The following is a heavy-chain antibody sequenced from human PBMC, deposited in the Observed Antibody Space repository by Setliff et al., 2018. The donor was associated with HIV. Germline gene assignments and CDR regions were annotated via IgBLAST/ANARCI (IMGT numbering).Heavy chain of an antibody. J-gene: IGHJ6*03. CDR1: GFIFSTYE. CDR2: ISSSGSHI. D-gene: IGHD1-7*01. Sequence: PGGSLRLSCAASGFIFSTYEMNWVRQAPGKGLEWVSYISSSGSHIYYADSVKGRFTISRDNAKNSLYLQMNSLRAEDTAVYYCTRDYAYDWNSVMDVWGKGTTVTVSS. CDR3: TRDYAYDWNSVMDV. V-gene: IGHV3-48*03.